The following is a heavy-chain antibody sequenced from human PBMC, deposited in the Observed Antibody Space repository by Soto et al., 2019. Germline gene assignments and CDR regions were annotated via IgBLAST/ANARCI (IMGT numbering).Heavy chain of an antibody. CDR3: ARGGHVVVVTAALDF. V-gene: IGHV1-46*01. D-gene: IGHD2-21*02. J-gene: IGHJ4*02. Sequence: QVQLVQSGAEVKKPGTSVKVSCKASGATFTDYYIHWVRQAPGQGLEWMGTVNPSGGHTTYAQHFPGRMTMTRETSTSTLYMELTSLTSEDTAVYYCARGGHVVVVTAALDFWGQGTLVTVSS. CDR2: VNPSGGHT. CDR1: GATFTDYY.